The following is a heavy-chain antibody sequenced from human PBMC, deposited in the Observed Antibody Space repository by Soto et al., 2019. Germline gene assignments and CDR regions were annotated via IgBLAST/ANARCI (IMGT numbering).Heavy chain of an antibody. Sequence: GGSLRLSCAASGFTFSSYAMSWVRQAPGKGLEWVSAISGSGGSTYYADSVKGRFTISRDNSKNTLYLQMNSLRAEDTAVYYCAKGFLTAYCGGDCYSSPFDYWGQGTLVTVSS. V-gene: IGHV3-23*01. D-gene: IGHD2-21*02. CDR1: GFTFSSYA. CDR3: AKGFLTAYCGGDCYSSPFDY. J-gene: IGHJ4*02. CDR2: ISGSGGST.